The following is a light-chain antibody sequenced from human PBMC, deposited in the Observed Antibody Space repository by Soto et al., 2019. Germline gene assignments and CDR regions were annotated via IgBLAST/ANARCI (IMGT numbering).Light chain of an antibody. J-gene: IGKJ4*01. CDR3: QQRGNWPLT. V-gene: IGKV3-11*01. CDR1: QSVSGS. CDR2: GAS. Sequence: EIVLTRSPATLSLSPGERATLSCRASQSVSGSLVWYQQKPGQAPRLLIYGASNRATGIPARFSGSGSGTDFTLTISSLGPEDFAVYYCQQRGNWPLTFGGGTRVEIK.